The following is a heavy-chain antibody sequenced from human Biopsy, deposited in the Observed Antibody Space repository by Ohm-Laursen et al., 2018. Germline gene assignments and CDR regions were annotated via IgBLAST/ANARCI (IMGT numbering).Heavy chain of an antibody. V-gene: IGHV6-1*01. CDR3: ARSGSDSLNYYFDF. CDR2: TFFRAKWYT. J-gene: IGHJ4*02. CDR1: GDSVSSNRAA. D-gene: IGHD2-21*02. Sequence: SQTLSLTCAISGDSVSSNRAAWNWIRQSPSRGLEWLVRTFFRAKWYTDFAVSVKSRITLTPDPSTNQFSLQLNSVTPDDTAVYYCARSGSDSLNYYFDFWGQGTLVTVSS.